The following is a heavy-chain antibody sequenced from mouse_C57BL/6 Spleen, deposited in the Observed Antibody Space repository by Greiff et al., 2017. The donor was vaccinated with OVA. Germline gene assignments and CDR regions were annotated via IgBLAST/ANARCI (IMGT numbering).Heavy chain of an antibody. Sequence: QQSGAELVKPGASVKLSCKASGYTFTSYWMHWVKQRPGQGLEWIGMIHPNSGSTNYNEKFKSKATLTVDKSSSTAYMQLSSLTSEDSAVYYCARSGTTVVAHWYFDVWGTGTTVTVSS. D-gene: IGHD1-1*01. J-gene: IGHJ1*03. CDR3: ARSGTTVVAHWYFDV. CDR2: IHPNSGST. CDR1: GYTFTSYW. V-gene: IGHV1-64*01.